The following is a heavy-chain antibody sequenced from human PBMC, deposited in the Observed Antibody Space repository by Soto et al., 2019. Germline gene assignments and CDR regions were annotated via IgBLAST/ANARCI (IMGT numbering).Heavy chain of an antibody. CDR3: ARQRTSVVTQAYFDS. V-gene: IGHV4-39*01. J-gene: IGHJ4*02. D-gene: IGHD2-21*02. CDR2: IYYSGST. CDR1: GDSINNSSYY. Sequence: PAGTLSLTCTVTGDSINNSSYYWGWIRQPPGKGLEWIGSIYYSGSTNNNPSLKSRVSMSVDTSKNQLYLKLRSVTAADTDLYYCARQRTSVVTQAYFDSWGQGSLVPVSS.